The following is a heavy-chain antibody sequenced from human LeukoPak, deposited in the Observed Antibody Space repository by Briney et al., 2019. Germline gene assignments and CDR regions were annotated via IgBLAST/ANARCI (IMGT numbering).Heavy chain of an antibody. CDR2: INEDGSEK. Sequence: PGGSLRLSCAASGFTFSSFWMHWVRQAPGKGPEWVANINEDGSEKHYVDSVKGRFTISRDNARNSLYLQMNSLRGEDTAVYYCARGEYYYDGGYWGQGTLVTVSS. CDR3: ARGEYYYDGGY. D-gene: IGHD3-22*01. CDR1: GFTFSSFW. J-gene: IGHJ4*02. V-gene: IGHV3-7*03.